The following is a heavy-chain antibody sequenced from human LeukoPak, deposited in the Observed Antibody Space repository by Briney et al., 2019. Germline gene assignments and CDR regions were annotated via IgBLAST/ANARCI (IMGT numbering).Heavy chain of an antibody. CDR3: AKSTCGGGDCYWTGAGFDY. CDR2: IRYDGSNK. J-gene: IGHJ4*02. D-gene: IGHD2-21*02. Sequence: PGGSLRLSCAASGFTFSSYGMHWVRQAPGKGLEWVAFIRYDGSNKYYADSVKGRFTIFRDNSKNTLYLQMNRLRAEDTAVYYCAKSTCGGGDCYWTGAGFDYWGQGTLVTVSS. CDR1: GFTFSSYG. V-gene: IGHV3-30*02.